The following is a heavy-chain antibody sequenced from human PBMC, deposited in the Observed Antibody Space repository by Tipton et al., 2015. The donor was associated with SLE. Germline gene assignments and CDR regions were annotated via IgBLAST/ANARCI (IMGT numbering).Heavy chain of an antibody. J-gene: IGHJ4*02. CDR3: ATEAPYAVGVAGRGQLDN. CDR2: ISGSGGYT. V-gene: IGHV3-23*01. CDR1: GFTFNNYA. D-gene: IGHD6-19*01. Sequence: SLRLSCAASGFTFNNYAMSWVRQAPGKGLEWVSSISGSGGYTYYADSVKGRFTISRGNSKSTLYLQMNSLRVEDTAVYYCATEAPYAVGVAGRGQLDNWGQGTLVTVSS.